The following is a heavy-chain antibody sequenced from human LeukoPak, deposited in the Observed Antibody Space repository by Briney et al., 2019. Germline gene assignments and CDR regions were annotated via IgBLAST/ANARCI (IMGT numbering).Heavy chain of an antibody. D-gene: IGHD3-16*01. CDR2: INPSGGST. CDR3: ARDYMITFGGVNWFDP. V-gene: IGHV1-46*01. J-gene: IGHJ5*02. CDR1: GYTITSYY. Sequence: ASVKVSCKASGYTITSYYMHWVRQAPGQGLEWMGIINPSGGSTSYAQKFQGRVTMTRDTSTSTVYMELSSLRSEDTAVYYCARDYMITFGGVNWFDPWGQGTLVTVSS.